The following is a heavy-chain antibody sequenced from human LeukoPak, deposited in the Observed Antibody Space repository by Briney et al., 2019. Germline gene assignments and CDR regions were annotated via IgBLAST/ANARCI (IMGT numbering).Heavy chain of an antibody. Sequence: GGSLRLSCAASGFTFDDYAMHWVRQAPGKGLEWVSGISWNSGSIGYADSVKGRFTISRDNAKNSLYLQMNSLRAEDTALYYCAKDISQQLRYWFDPWGQGTLVTVSS. V-gene: IGHV3-9*01. CDR1: GFTFDDYA. D-gene: IGHD6-13*01. CDR3: AKDISQQLRYWFDP. CDR2: ISWNSGSI. J-gene: IGHJ5*02.